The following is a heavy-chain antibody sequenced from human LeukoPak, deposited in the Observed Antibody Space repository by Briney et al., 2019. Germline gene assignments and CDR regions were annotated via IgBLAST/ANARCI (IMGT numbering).Heavy chain of an antibody. J-gene: IGHJ5*01. CDR2: ISGTGGTT. CDR3: AKGSGVSSGWLNWFDS. D-gene: IGHD6-19*01. V-gene: IGHV3-23*01. CDR1: GFTFSSYA. Sequence: PGGSLRLSCAASGFTFSSYAMTWVRQAPGKGLEWVSAISGTGGTTYYADSVKGRFTISRDNSKNTLYLQVNSLRAEDTAVYYCAKGSGVSSGWLNWFDSWGQGNLVAVSS.